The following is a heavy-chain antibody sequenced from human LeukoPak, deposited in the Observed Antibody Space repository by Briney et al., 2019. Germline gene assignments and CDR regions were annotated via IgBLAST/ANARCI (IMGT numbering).Heavy chain of an antibody. J-gene: IGHJ4*02. D-gene: IGHD5-12*01. V-gene: IGHV3-53*01. Sequence: PGGSLRLSCAASGFTVSSNYMSWVRQPPGKGLEWVSVIYSVGTTYYADSVKGRFTISRDNSKNTLYLQMNSLRAEDTAVYYCARGNSGYDPVFDYWGQGILVTVPS. CDR1: GFTVSSNY. CDR3: ARGNSGYDPVFDY. CDR2: IYSVGTT.